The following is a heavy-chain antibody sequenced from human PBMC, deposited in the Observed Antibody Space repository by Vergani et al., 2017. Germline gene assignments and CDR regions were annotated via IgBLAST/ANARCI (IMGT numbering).Heavy chain of an antibody. CDR2: IYHSGST. V-gene: IGHV4-4*02. J-gene: IGHJ4*02. D-gene: IGHD6-19*01. CDR3: ARRGRNSSGWYGGGFFDY. Sequence: QVQLQESGPGLVKPSGTLSLTCAVSGGSISSSNWWSWVRQPPGKGLEWIGEIYHSGSTNYNPSLKSRVTISVDKSKNQFSLKLSSVTAADTAVYYCARRGRNSSGWYGGGFFDYWGQGTLVTVSS. CDR1: GGSISSSNW.